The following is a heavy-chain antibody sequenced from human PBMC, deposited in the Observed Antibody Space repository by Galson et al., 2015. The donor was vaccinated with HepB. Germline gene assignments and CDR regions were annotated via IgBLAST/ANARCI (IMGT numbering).Heavy chain of an antibody. J-gene: IGHJ5*02. D-gene: IGHD5-18*01. V-gene: IGHV3-7*01. Sequence: SLRLSCAASGFSFTIYWMSWVRQAPGKGLEWVAKINQDGSEKYYVDSVKGRFTISRDNAKSSLYLQMNSLRVEDTAVYYCAKGGYTYGAWGRGTLVTVSS. CDR3: AKGGYTYGA. CDR2: INQDGSEK. CDR1: GFSFTIYW.